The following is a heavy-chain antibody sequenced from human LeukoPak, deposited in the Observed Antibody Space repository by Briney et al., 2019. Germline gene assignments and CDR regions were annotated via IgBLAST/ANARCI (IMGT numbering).Heavy chain of an antibody. CDR2: IYYSGST. J-gene: IGHJ4*02. Sequence: PSETLSLTCTVSGGSISSYYWSWIRQPPGKGLEWIGYIYYSGSTNYNPSLKSRVTISVDTSKNQFSLKLSSVTAADTAVYYCARDSPMVRGVSGYLDYWGQGTLVTVSS. CDR1: GGSISSYY. V-gene: IGHV4-59*01. CDR3: ARDSPMVRGVSGYLDY. D-gene: IGHD3-10*01.